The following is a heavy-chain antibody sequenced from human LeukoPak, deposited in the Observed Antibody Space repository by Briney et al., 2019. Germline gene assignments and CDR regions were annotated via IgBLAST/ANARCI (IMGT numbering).Heavy chain of an antibody. J-gene: IGHJ3*02. CDR3: ARGKWDLESGEAFDI. V-gene: IGHV4-59*01. CDR1: GGSISSYY. CDR2: IYYSGST. Sequence: SETLSLTCTVSGGSISSYYWSWIRQPPGKGLEYIGYIYYSGSTNYNPPLKSRVTISVDTSKNQFSLKLSSVTAADTAVYYCARGKWDLESGEAFDIWGQGTMVTVSS. D-gene: IGHD1-26*01.